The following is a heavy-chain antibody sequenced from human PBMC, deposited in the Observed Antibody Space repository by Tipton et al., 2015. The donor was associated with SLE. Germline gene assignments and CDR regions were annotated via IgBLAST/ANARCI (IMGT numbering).Heavy chain of an antibody. D-gene: IGHD6-19*01. Sequence: SLRLSCTSSGFTFGDYAMSWVRQAPGKGLEGVGFIRSKVYGETTQYAASVKGRFIISRDDSKNIAYLQMNSLTTEDTAVYYCTRDQLRGWYYFDYWGQGTLVTVSS. CDR3: TRDQLRGWYYFDY. J-gene: IGHJ4*02. CDR1: GFTFGDYA. V-gene: IGHV3-49*04. CDR2: IRSKVYGETT.